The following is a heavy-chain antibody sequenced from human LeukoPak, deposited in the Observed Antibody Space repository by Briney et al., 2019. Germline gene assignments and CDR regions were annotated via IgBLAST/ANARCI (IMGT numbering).Heavy chain of an antibody. Sequence: SGGSLRLSCAASGFTFSIYSMNWVRQAPGKGLEWVSSISRSSSYIYYADSVKGRFTISRDNAKNSLYLQMNSLRAEDTAVYFCARDYAKLGYCSGSSCPDAFDVWGQGTMVTVSS. CDR1: GFTFSIYS. V-gene: IGHV3-21*01. D-gene: IGHD2-2*03. CDR3: ARDYAKLGYCSGSSCPDAFDV. CDR2: ISRSSSYI. J-gene: IGHJ3*01.